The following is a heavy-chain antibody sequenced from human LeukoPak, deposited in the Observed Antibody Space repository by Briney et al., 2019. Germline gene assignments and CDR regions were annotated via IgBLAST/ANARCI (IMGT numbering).Heavy chain of an antibody. Sequence: GGSLRLSCEASGFIFSSHWMSWVRQAPGKGLEWVANIKHDGSEKYYADSVKGRFTISRDNAKNSLFLQMNSLRAEDTAVYYCARSYSRVGFDYWGQGTLVTVSS. CDR3: ARSYSRVGFDY. J-gene: IGHJ4*02. CDR1: GFIFSSHW. CDR2: IKHDGSEK. D-gene: IGHD6-13*01. V-gene: IGHV3-7*04.